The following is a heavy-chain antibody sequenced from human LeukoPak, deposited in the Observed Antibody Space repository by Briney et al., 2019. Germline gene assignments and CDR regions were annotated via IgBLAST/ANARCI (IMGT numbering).Heavy chain of an antibody. J-gene: IGHJ6*02. V-gene: IGHV1-69*13. D-gene: IGHD2-15*01. CDR2: IIPIFGTA. CDR3: VRTLDDSYYYYYGMDV. Sequence: GASVKVSCKASGGTFSSYAISWVRQAPGQGLEWMGGIIPIFGTANYAQKFQGRVTITADESTSTAYMELSNLRSEDTAVYYCVRTLDDSYYYYYGMDVWGQGTTVTVSS. CDR1: GGTFSSYA.